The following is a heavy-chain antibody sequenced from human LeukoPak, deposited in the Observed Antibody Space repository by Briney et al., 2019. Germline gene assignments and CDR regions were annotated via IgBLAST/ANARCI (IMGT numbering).Heavy chain of an antibody. CDR3: ARVSARNTIFGTDFDY. V-gene: IGHV3-30-3*01. Sequence: GRSLRLSCVASRFTFSSYCMHWVRRAAGKGLEWVAIISYDGSNKYYADSVKGRLTISRDNSKNTLYLQINSVRPEDTALYYCARVSARNTIFGTDFDYWGQGTPVTVSS. CDR2: ISYDGSNK. CDR1: RFTFSSYC. D-gene: IGHD3-3*01. J-gene: IGHJ4*02.